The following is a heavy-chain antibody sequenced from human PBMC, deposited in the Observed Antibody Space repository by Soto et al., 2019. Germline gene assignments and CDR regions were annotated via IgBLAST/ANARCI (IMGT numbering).Heavy chain of an antibody. V-gene: IGHV4-34*01. CDR1: GGSFSGYY. Sequence: SETLSLTCAVSGGSFSGYYWSWVRQPPGRGLEWIGDINHTGGSNYNPSLKSRVMISVDTAKTQFSLNVTSVTAADTAVYYCAREVGYYSATRRNLYFDYWGPGTLVT. J-gene: IGHJ4*02. D-gene: IGHD2-2*01. CDR3: AREVGYYSATRRNLYFDY. CDR2: INHTGGS.